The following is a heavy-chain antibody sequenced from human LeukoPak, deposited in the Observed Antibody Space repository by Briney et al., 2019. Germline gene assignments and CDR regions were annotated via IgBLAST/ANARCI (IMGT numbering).Heavy chain of an antibody. CDR2: TNHSGST. D-gene: IGHD3-9*01. CDR3: ARVTNYYDILTGYYYDY. Sequence: PSETLSLTCAVYGGSFSGYYWSWIRQPPGKGLEWIGETNHSGSTNYNPSLKSRVTISVDTSKNQFSLKLSSVTAADTAVYYCARVTNYYDILTGYYYDYWGQGTLVTVSS. CDR1: GGSFSGYY. J-gene: IGHJ4*02. V-gene: IGHV4-34*01.